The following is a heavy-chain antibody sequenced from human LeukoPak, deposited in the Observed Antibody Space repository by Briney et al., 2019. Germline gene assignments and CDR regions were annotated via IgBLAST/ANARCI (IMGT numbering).Heavy chain of an antibody. V-gene: IGHV3-33*01. CDR2: IWYDGSNK. J-gene: IGHJ6*03. Sequence: GGSLRLSCAASGFPFSSYGMHWVRQAPGKGLEWVAVIWYDGSNKYYADSVKGRFTISRDNSKNTLYLQMNSLRAEDTAVYYCARSRWYGDYYYYYYMDVWGKGTTVTVSS. CDR3: ARSRWYGDYYYYYYMDV. CDR1: GFPFSSYG. D-gene: IGHD4-17*01.